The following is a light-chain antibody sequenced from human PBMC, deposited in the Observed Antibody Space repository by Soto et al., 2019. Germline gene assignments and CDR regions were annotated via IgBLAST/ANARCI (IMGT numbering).Light chain of an antibody. J-gene: IGKJ3*01. CDR2: AAS. CDR3: QQLNSYPRT. Sequence: DIQLTQSPSFLSASVGDRVTITCRASQGISSYLAWYQQKPGRAPKLLIYAASTLQSGVPPRFSGGGSGTDFTLTISSLQPEDFATYYCQQLNSYPRTFGPGTKVDIK. V-gene: IGKV1-9*01. CDR1: QGISSY.